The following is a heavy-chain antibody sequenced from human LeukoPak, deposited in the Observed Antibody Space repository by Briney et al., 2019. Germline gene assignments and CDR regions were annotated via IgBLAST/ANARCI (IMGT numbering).Heavy chain of an antibody. CDR1: GYTFTSYG. D-gene: IGHD1-26*01. CDR2: ISAYNGNT. J-gene: IGHJ4*02. CDR3: ARQSVGATTDDFDY. V-gene: IGHV1-18*01. Sequence: ASVKVSCKASGYTFTSYGISWVRQAPGQGLEWMGWISAYNGNTNYAQKLQGRVTMTTDTSTSTAYMELRSPRSDDTAVYYCARQSVGATTDDFDYWGQGTLVTVSS.